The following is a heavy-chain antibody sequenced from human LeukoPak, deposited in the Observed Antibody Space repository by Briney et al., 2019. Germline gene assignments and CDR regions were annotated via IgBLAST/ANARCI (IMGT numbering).Heavy chain of an antibody. J-gene: IGHJ4*02. D-gene: IGHD2-21*01. CDR1: GGSISSSSYY. CDR2: IYYSGST. Sequence: PSEPLSLTCTVSGGSISSSSYYWGWIRQPPGKGLEWIGSIYYSGSTYYNPSLKSRVTISVDTSKNQFSLKLSSVTAADTAVYYCARHVAGHFDYWGQGTLVTVSS. CDR3: ARHVAGHFDY. V-gene: IGHV4-39*01.